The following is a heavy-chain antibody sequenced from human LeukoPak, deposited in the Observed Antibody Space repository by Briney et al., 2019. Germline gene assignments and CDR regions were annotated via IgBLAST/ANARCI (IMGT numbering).Heavy chain of an antibody. J-gene: IGHJ6*03. D-gene: IGHD3-10*01. V-gene: IGHV4-34*01. Sequence: SETLSLTCAVYGGSFSGYYWSWIRQPPGKGLEWIGEINHSGSTNYNPSLKSRVTISVDTSKNQFSLKLSSVTAADTAVYYCARHVRFGELFGYYYYYMDVWGKGTTVTISS. CDR1: GGSFSGYY. CDR2: INHSGST. CDR3: ARHVRFGELFGYYYYYMDV.